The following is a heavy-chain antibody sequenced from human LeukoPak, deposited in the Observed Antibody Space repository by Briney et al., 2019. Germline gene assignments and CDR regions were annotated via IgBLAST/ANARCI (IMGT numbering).Heavy chain of an antibody. CDR2: IYSGGST. D-gene: IGHD1-26*01. V-gene: IGHV3-66*01. Sequence: GGSLRLSCAASGFTASSNYMSWVRQAPGKRLEWVSVIYSGGSTYYADSVKGRFTISRDNSKNTLYLQMNSLRAEDAAVYYCARDAGASLYYYYGMDVWGQGTTVTVSS. CDR1: GFTASSNY. CDR3: ARDAGASLYYYYGMDV. J-gene: IGHJ6*02.